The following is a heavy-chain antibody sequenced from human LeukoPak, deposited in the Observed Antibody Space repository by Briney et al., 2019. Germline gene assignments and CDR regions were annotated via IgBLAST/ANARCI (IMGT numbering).Heavy chain of an antibody. D-gene: IGHD3-22*01. CDR2: INPNSGGT. CDR3: ARDIGHYDSSGYYVWFDP. CDR1: GYTFTRYY. Sequence: SSVKVSCKASGYTFTRYYMHWVRQTPGQGLEWIGWINPNSGGTNYAQKSQGRVTITRDTSISTAYIQLSRLRSDDTAVYYCARDIGHYDSSGYYVWFDPWGQGTLVTVSS. J-gene: IGHJ5*02. V-gene: IGHV1-2*02.